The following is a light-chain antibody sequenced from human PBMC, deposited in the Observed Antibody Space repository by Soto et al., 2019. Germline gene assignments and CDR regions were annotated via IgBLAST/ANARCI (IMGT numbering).Light chain of an antibody. Sequence: EIVLTQSPGTLSVSPGERATLSCRASQSISSRYLVWYQHKPGQAPRLLIYGASNRATGIPDRFSGSGSGTDFTLIISRLEPEDFAVYYCQQYCSSPWTFGQGTKVEIK. CDR1: QSISSRY. CDR3: QQYCSSPWT. V-gene: IGKV3-20*01. CDR2: GAS. J-gene: IGKJ1*01.